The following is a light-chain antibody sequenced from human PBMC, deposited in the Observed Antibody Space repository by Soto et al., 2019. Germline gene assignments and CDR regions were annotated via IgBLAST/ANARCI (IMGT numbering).Light chain of an antibody. CDR1: QRVRSN. CDR3: QQYNNWPQT. V-gene: IGKV3-15*01. Sequence: IVLTQYPATLSASPGVRATVSCRASQRVRSNLARYQQKCGQAPRLLSWGAAARATGIQATYSVSGPASEYTHTTSSLPSEDFAVYYCQQYNNWPQTFGQGTKGDIK. J-gene: IGKJ1*01. CDR2: GAA.